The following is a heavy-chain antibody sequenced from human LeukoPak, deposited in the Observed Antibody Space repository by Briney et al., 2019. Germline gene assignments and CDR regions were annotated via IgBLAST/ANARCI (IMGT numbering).Heavy chain of an antibody. V-gene: IGHV3-30*18. J-gene: IGHJ5*02. Sequence: GRSLRLSCAASGFTFSSYAMHWVRQAPGKGLEWVAVISYDGSNKYYADSVKGRFTISRNNSKNTLYLQMSSLRAEDTAVYFCVKGYSGTYYNWFDPWGQGTLVTVSS. CDR3: VKGYSGTYYNWFDP. D-gene: IGHD3-10*01. CDR2: ISYDGSNK. CDR1: GFTFSSYA.